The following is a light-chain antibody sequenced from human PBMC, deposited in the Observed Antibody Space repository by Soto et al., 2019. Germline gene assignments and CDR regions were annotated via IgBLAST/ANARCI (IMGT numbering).Light chain of an antibody. J-gene: IGKJ1*01. CDR3: QQSYSTTLT. V-gene: IGKV1-39*01. Sequence: DFPITQSISALSPSALQRVTITCRAGQSSPSFLNWYQQKPGKAPKLLIYAASNLQSGVPSRFSGSGSGTDFTLTIISLQPEDFATYYCQQSYSTTLTFGQGTKVDIK. CDR1: QSSPSF. CDR2: AAS.